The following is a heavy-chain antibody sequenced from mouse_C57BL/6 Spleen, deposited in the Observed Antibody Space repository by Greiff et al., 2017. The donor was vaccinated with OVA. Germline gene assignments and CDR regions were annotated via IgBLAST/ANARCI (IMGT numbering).Heavy chain of an antibody. CDR2: INPNYGTT. D-gene: IGHD2-4*01. Sequence: VQLQQSGPELVKPGASVKISCKASGYSFTDYNMNWVKQSNGKSLEWIGVINPNYGTTSYNQKFKGKATLTVDKSSSTAYMQLNSLTSEDSAVYYCARSGDYDYDGYWYFDVWGTETTVTVSS. CDR3: ARSGDYDYDGYWYFDV. J-gene: IGHJ1*03. V-gene: IGHV1-39*01. CDR1: GYSFTDYN.